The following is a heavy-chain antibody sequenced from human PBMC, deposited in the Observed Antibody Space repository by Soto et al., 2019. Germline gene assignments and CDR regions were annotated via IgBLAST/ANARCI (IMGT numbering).Heavy chain of an antibody. J-gene: IGHJ6*02. CDR1: GGSTSSYY. D-gene: IGHD3-22*01. Sequence: SETLSLTCTVSGGSTSSYYWSWIRQPPGKGLEWFGYIYYSGSTNYNPSLKSRVTISVDTSKNQFSLKLSSVTAADTAVYYWARVRGYDSSDYYGMDVWGQGTTVTVSS. CDR2: IYYSGST. CDR3: ARVRGYDSSDYYGMDV. V-gene: IGHV4-59*01.